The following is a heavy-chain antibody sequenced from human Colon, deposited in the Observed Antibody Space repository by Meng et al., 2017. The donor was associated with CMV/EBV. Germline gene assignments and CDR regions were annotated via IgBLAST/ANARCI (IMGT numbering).Heavy chain of an antibody. CDR3: ARDFWSDYYISNYYGMDV. Sequence: GGPLRPPCAASGFTSSSYAMSWVRQVPGKGLEWVSAISGTVDTTYYADSVKGWFTITRDSSKDTLYLQMNSLRAEDMAIYYCARDFWSDYYISNYYGMDVWGQGTTVTVSS. CDR1: GFTSSSYA. D-gene: IGHD3-3*01. V-gene: IGHV3-23*01. CDR2: ISGTVDTT. J-gene: IGHJ6*02.